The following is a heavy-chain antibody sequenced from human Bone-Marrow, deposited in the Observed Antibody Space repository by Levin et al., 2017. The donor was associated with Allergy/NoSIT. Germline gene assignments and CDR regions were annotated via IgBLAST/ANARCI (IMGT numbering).Heavy chain of an antibody. CDR3: ARHFNSGTYPLDY. D-gene: IGHD3-10*01. J-gene: IGHJ4*02. Sequence: SETLSLTCAVSGDSISRYYWSWIRQPPGKGLEWIAYIHYTADSNYNPSLKSRVTISVDTSKNQVSLKLSSVTAADTAVYYCARHFNSGTYPLDYWGQGTLVTVSS. CDR2: IHYTADS. CDR1: GDSISRYY. V-gene: IGHV4-59*01.